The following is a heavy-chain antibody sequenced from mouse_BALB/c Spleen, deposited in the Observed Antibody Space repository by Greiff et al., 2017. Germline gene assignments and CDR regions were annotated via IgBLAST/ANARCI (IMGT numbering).Heavy chain of an antibody. V-gene: IGHV1-7*01. CDR2: INPSTGYT. J-gene: IGHJ1*01. CDR1: GYTFTSYW. Sequence: QVQLQQSGAELAKPGASVKMSCKASGYTFTSYWMHWVKQRPGQGLEWIGYINPSTGYTEYNQKFKDKATLTADKSSSTAYMQLSSLTSEDSAVYYCAREKPRYYGSSYWYFDVWGAGTTVTVSS. CDR3: AREKPRYYGSSYWYFDV. D-gene: IGHD1-1*01.